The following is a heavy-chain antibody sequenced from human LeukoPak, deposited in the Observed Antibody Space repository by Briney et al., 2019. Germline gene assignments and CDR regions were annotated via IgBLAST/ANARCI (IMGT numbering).Heavy chain of an antibody. J-gene: IGHJ4*02. CDR2: INHSGST. V-gene: IGHV4-34*01. Sequence: SETLSLTCAVYGGSFSGYYWSWIRQPPGKGLEWIGEINHSGSTNYNPSLKSRVTISVDTSKNQFSLRLSSVTAADTAVYYCARGVGQLWLPGYFDYWGQGTLVTVSS. D-gene: IGHD5-18*01. CDR1: GGSFSGYY. CDR3: ARGVGQLWLPGYFDY.